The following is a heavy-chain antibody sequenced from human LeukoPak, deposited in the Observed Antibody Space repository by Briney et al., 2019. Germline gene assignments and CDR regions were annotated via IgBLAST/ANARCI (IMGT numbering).Heavy chain of an antibody. Sequence: GGSLRLSCAASGFTVSSTYMSWVRQAPGRGLEWVSIIYSGGSTYYADSVKGRFTISRDNSKNTLYLQMNSLRAEDTAVYYCARELLRTYFDYWGQGTLVTVSS. D-gene: IGHD3-22*01. CDR2: IYSGGST. J-gene: IGHJ4*02. V-gene: IGHV3-66*01. CDR1: GFTVSSTY. CDR3: ARELLRTYFDY.